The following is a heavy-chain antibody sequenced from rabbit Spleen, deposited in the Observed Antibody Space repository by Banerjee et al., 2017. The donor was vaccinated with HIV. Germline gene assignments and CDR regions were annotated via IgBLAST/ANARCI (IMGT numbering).Heavy chain of an antibody. J-gene: IGHJ4*01. CDR2: VYGGSSGDT. Sequence: QQQLVESGGGLVTPEGSLTLTCTASGFSFSSNYYMSWVRQAPGKGLEWIAYVYGGSSGDTYYANWAKGRFTISKTSSTTVTLQMTSLTAADTATYFCARLFTSYDYFDLWGPGTLVTVS. V-gene: IGHV1S45*01. D-gene: IGHD6-1*01. CDR1: GFSFSSNYY. CDR3: ARLFTSYDYFDL.